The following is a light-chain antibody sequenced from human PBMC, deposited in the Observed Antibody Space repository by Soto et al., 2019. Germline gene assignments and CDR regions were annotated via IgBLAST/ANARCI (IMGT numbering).Light chain of an antibody. CDR1: SSDVGRYDR. J-gene: IGLJ3*02. CDR2: EVR. Sequence: QSALTQPPSVSGSPGQSVTISCTGTSSDVGRYDRVSWYQQPPGTAPKLIIYEVRNRPSGVPDRFSGSKSGNTASLTISGLQAEDEADYRCSSFTSSETRVFGGGTKLTVL. CDR3: SSFTSSETRV. V-gene: IGLV2-18*02.